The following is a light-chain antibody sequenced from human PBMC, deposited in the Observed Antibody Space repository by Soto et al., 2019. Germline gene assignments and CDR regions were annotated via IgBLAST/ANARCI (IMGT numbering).Light chain of an antibody. CDR3: QQYYLTPLT. J-gene: IGKJ4*01. CDR2: WAS. V-gene: IGKV4-1*01. CDR1: QSVLYSSTNKNY. Sequence: DIVMTQSPDSLAVSLGERATINCKSSQSVLYSSTNKNYLAWYQQKPGQPPKLLIYWASTRESGVPDRFSGSGSGTDFTLTISSLQAEDVAVYYCQQYYLTPLTFGGGTKVEIK.